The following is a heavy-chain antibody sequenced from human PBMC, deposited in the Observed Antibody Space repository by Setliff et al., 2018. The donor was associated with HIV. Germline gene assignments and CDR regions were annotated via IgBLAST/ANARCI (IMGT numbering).Heavy chain of an antibody. V-gene: IGHV1-3*03. CDR3: AREVGTYSGYQFDP. D-gene: IGHD3-22*01. Sequence: ASVKVSCKTSGYIFTNYAIQWVRQAPGQGLEWMGWINAGNGNTKYSQEFQGRVTITRDTSASTAYMELSSLRSEDTAVYYCAREVGTYSGYQFDPWGQGTLVTVSS. CDR1: GYIFTNYA. CDR2: INAGNGNT. J-gene: IGHJ5*02.